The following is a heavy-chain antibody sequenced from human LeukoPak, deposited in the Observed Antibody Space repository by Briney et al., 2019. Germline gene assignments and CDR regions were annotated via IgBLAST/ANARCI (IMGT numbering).Heavy chain of an antibody. D-gene: IGHD3-3*01. Sequence: PSETLSLTCTVSGGSISSYYWSWIRQPPGKGLEWIGYIYYSGSTYYNPSLKSRVTISVDTSKNQFSLKLSSVTAADTAVYYCASITILWNWFDPWGQGTLVTVSS. V-gene: IGHV4-59*06. CDR3: ASITILWNWFDP. CDR2: IYYSGST. CDR1: GGSISSYY. J-gene: IGHJ5*02.